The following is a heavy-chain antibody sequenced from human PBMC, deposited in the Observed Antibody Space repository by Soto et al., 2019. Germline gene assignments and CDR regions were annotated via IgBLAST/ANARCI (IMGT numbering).Heavy chain of an antibody. CDR2: IIPILGIA. D-gene: IGHD1-1*01. CDR1: GGTFSSYT. V-gene: IGHV1-69*02. CDR3: ARTVVTSNGYYYMDV. J-gene: IGHJ6*03. Sequence: GASVKVSCKASGGTFSSYTISWVRQAPGQGLEWMGRIIPILGIANHAQKFQGRVTITADKSTSTAYMELSSLRSEDTAVYYCARTVVTSNGYYYMDVWGKGTTVTVSS.